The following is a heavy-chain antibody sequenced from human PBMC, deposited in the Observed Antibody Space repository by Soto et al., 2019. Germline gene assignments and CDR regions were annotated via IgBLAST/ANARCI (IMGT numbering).Heavy chain of an antibody. J-gene: IGHJ6*02. Sequence: PSETLSLTCAVYGGSFSGYYWSWIRQPPGKGLEWIGEINHSGSTNYNPSLKGRVTISVDTSKNQFSLKLSSVTAADTAVYYCAGLSTVTTFNYYYGMDVWGQGTTVTV. CDR3: AGLSTVTTFNYYYGMDV. CDR1: GGSFSGYY. CDR2: INHSGST. D-gene: IGHD4-4*01. V-gene: IGHV4-34*01.